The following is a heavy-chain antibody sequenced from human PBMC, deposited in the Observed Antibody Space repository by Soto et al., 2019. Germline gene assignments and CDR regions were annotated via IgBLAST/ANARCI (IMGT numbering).Heavy chain of an antibody. CDR3: ARMGSRRYSSSSGAYYYYYMDV. CDR2: MNPNSGNT. CDR1: GYTFTSYD. V-gene: IGHV1-8*01. Sequence: GASVRVSCKASGYTFTSYDINWVRQATGQGLEWMGWMNPNSGNTGYAQKFQGRVTMTRNTSISTAYMELSSLRSEDTAVYYCARMGSRRYSSSSGAYYYYYMDVWGKGTTVTVSS. J-gene: IGHJ6*03. D-gene: IGHD6-6*01.